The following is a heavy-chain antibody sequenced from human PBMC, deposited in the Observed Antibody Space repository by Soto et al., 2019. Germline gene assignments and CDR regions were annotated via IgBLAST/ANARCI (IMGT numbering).Heavy chain of an antibody. J-gene: IGHJ5*02. Sequence: SETLSLTCTVSGGSISSYYWSWIRKPPGKGLEWIGYIYYSGSTNYNPSLKSRVTISVDTSKNQFSLKLSSVTAADTAVYYCARGGPPTSPYSSSWYGRYNWFDPWGQGTLVTVSS. V-gene: IGHV4-59*01. CDR1: GGSISSYY. CDR2: IYYSGST. CDR3: ARGGPPTSPYSSSWYGRYNWFDP. D-gene: IGHD6-13*01.